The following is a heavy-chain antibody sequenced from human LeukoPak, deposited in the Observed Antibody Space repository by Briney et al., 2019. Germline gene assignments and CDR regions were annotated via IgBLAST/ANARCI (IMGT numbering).Heavy chain of an antibody. Sequence: PSETLSLTCTVSGGSISSGDYYWSWIRRPPGKGLEWIGYIYYSGSTYYNPSLKSRVTISVDTSKNQFSLKLSSVTAADTAVYYCARGWGYCSSTSCRESAWFDPWGQGTLVTVSS. CDR2: IYYSGST. D-gene: IGHD2-2*01. CDR3: ARGWGYCSSTSCRESAWFDP. V-gene: IGHV4-30-4*08. J-gene: IGHJ5*02. CDR1: GGSISSGDYY.